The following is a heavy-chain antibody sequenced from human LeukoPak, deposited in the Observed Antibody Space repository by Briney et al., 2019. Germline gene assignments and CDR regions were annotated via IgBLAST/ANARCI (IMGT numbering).Heavy chain of an antibody. CDR2: ISPNGGTT. Sequence: GGSLRLSCSASGFIFSSYAMHWVRQAPGKGLEYVSAISPNGGTTYYADSVKGRFRISRDNSKNVLYLQMSSLRPEDTAVYYCVPKGNEGYWGQGTLVTVSS. CDR3: VPKGNEGY. V-gene: IGHV3-64D*06. J-gene: IGHJ4*02. CDR1: GFIFSSYA. D-gene: IGHD1-1*01.